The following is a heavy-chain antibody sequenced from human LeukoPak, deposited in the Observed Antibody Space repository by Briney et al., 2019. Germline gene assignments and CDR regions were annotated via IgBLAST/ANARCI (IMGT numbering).Heavy chain of an antibody. CDR3: ARAKLRFLEWASGYMDV. D-gene: IGHD3-3*01. J-gene: IGHJ6*03. Sequence: GGSLRLSCSASGFTFTTYDMTWVRQAPGEGLEWVSTISRSSNYIYYADSVKGRFTISRDNAKNSLYLQMNSLRAEDTAVYYCARAKLRFLEWASGYMDVWGKGTTVTVSS. V-gene: IGHV3-21*01. CDR1: GFTFTTYD. CDR2: ISRSSNYI.